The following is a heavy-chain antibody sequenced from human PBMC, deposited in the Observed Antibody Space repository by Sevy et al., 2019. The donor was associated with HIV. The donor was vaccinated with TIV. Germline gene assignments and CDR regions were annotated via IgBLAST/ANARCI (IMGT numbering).Heavy chain of an antibody. D-gene: IGHD4-17*01. CDR1: GYTLTELS. J-gene: IGHJ6*03. Sequence: ASVKVSCKVSGYTLTELSMHWVRRAPGKGLEWMGGFDPEDGETIYAQKFQGRVTMTEDTSTDTAYMELSSLRSEDTAVYYCATSSPSEVPSTLYYMDVWGKGTTVTVSS. V-gene: IGHV1-24*01. CDR2: FDPEDGET. CDR3: ATSSPSEVPSTLYYMDV.